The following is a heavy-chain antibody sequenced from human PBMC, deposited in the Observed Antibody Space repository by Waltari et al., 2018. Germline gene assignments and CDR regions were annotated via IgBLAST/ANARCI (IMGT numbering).Heavy chain of an antibody. CDR3: AKLIYADSGSPDL. CDR1: GFAFQNFV. D-gene: IGHD1-26*01. J-gene: IGHJ2*01. Sequence: LESGGGLAQPGGSLKLSCTASGFAFQNFVMIWVRQSPGKGLGWVAGTKYSDDRIDYADPARGRFTISRDNVKNTLYLERRDLRVEDTGLYYCAKLIYADSGSPDLWGRGTQVTVS. V-gene: IGHV3-23*01. CDR2: TKYSDDRI.